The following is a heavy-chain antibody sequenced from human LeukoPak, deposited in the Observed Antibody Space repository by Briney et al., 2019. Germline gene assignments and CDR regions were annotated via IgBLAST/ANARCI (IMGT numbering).Heavy chain of an antibody. Sequence: QPGRSLRLSCAASGFTFSTYWMSWVRQAPGKGLEWVANIKEDESEKHYVDSVKGRFTISRDNAKNSLYLQMNSLRTEDTAVYHCVVGSYHDYWGQGTLVTVSS. CDR3: VVGSYHDY. D-gene: IGHD1-26*01. V-gene: IGHV3-7*01. CDR1: GFTFSTYW. CDR2: IKEDESEK. J-gene: IGHJ4*02.